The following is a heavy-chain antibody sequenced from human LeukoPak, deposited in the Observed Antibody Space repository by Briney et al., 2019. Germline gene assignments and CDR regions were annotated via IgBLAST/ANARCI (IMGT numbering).Heavy chain of an antibody. J-gene: IGHJ4*02. CDR2: ISYDGRNK. CDR1: GFTFRSYA. D-gene: IGHD3-9*01. Sequence: GGSLRLSCAASGFTFRSYAMHWGRQAPGKGVGWVAVISYDGRNKYYAGSVKGRFTISRDNSKNTLYLQMNSLRAEDTAVYYCAREPDFGYDILTGGGGYFDYWGQGTLVTVSS. V-gene: IGHV3-30*04. CDR3: AREPDFGYDILTGGGGYFDY.